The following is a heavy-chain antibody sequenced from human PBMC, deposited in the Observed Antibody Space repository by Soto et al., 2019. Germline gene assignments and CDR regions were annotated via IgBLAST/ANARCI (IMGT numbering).Heavy chain of an antibody. J-gene: IGHJ6*02. CDR3: ARGSPGGYSYGWIYYYYGMDV. Sequence: PSETLSLTCAVYGGSFSGYYWSWIRQPPGKGLEWIGEINHSGSTNYNPSLKSRVTISVDTSKNQFSLKRSSVTAADTAVYYCARGSPGGYSYGWIYYYYGMDVWGQGTTVTVSS. D-gene: IGHD5-18*01. CDR2: INHSGST. CDR1: GGSFSGYY. V-gene: IGHV4-34*01.